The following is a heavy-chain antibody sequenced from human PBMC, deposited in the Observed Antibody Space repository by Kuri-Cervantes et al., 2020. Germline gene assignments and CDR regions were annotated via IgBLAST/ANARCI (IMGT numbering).Heavy chain of an antibody. V-gene: IGHV4-61*01. J-gene: IGHJ6*02. CDR1: GGSVSSGSYY. Sequence: SETLSLTCTVSGGSVSSGSYYWSWIRQPPGKGLEWIGYIYYSGSTNYNPSLKSRVTISVDTSKNQFSLKLSSVTAADTAVYYCARAPRTGYSSSWYRDYYYYGTDVWGQGTTVTVSS. CDR2: IYYSGST. D-gene: IGHD6-13*01. CDR3: ARAPRTGYSSSWYRDYYYYGTDV.